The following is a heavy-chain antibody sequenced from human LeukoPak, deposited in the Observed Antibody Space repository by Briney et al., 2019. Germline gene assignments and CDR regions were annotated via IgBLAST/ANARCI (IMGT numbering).Heavy chain of an antibody. CDR3: ARAFQHLGELSLPNY. D-gene: IGHD3-16*02. V-gene: IGHV7-4-1*02. CDR1: GYTFTNYA. Sequence: ASVKVSCKASGYTFTNYAINWVRQAPGQGLEWMGWIHPSTGNPTYAQGFTGRFVFSLDTSVSTTYLQISSLKAEDTAVYYCARAFQHLGELSLPNYWGQGTPVTVSS. J-gene: IGHJ4*02. CDR2: IHPSTGNP.